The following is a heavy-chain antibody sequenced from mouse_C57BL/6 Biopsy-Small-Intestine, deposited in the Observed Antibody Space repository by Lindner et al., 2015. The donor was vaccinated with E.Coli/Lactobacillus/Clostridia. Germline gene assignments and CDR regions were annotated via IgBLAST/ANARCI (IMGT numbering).Heavy chain of an antibody. Sequence: VQLQESGAELVRPGASVKLSCKASGYTFTSYGXTWVKQRSGQGLEWIGEIYPRSGNTYYNEKFKGKATLTADKSSSTAYMQLSSLTSEDSAVYFCASPDGPSVNYLDYWGQGTTLTVSS. CDR3: ASPDGPSVNYLDY. D-gene: IGHD2-3*01. J-gene: IGHJ2*01. V-gene: IGHV1-81*01. CDR2: IYPRSGNT. CDR1: GYTFTSYG.